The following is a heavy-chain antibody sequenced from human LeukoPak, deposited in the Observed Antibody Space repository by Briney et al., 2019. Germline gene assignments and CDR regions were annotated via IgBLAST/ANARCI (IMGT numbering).Heavy chain of an antibody. D-gene: IGHD5-12*01. J-gene: IGHJ4*02. CDR1: GGTFSSYA. CDR3: ARWGGYDFKAGFDY. Sequence: SVKVSCKASGGTFSSYAISWVRQAPGQGLEWMGRIIPILGIANYAQKFQGRVTITADKSTSTAYMELSSLRSEDTAVYYCARWGGYDFKAGFDYWGQGTLVTVSS. V-gene: IGHV1-69*04. CDR2: IIPILGIA.